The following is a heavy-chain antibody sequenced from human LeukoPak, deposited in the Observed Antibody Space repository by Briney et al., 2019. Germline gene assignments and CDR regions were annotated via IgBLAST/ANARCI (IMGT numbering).Heavy chain of an antibody. V-gene: IGHV4-4*07. CDR1: GGSINNYY. D-gene: IGHD3-10*01. CDR3: ARTSRHFYGSGTNLTPWPAGMDV. J-gene: IGHJ6*02. Sequence: SETLSLTCTVSGGSINNYYWSWIRQPAGKGLEWIGRIYTRGSTNYNPSLKSRVTMSVDTSKSQFSLNLNSATAADTAVYYCARTSRHFYGSGTNLTPWPAGMDVWGQGTTVTVSS. CDR2: IYTRGST.